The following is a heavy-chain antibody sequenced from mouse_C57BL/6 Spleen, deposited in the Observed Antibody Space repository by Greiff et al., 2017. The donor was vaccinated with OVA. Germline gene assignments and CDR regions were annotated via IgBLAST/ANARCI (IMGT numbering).Heavy chain of an antibody. V-gene: IGHV1-55*01. CDR1: GYTFTSYW. Sequence: QVQLKQPGAELVKPGASVKMSCKASGYTFTSYWITWVKQRPGQGLEWIGDIYPGSGSTNYNEKFKSKATLTVDTSSSTAYMQLSSLTSEDSAVYYCARRATTVAAMDYWGQGTSVTVSS. CDR3: ARRATTVAAMDY. CDR2: IYPGSGST. J-gene: IGHJ4*01. D-gene: IGHD1-1*01.